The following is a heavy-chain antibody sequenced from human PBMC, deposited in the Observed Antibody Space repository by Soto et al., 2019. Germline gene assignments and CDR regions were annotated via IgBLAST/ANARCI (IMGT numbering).Heavy chain of an antibody. V-gene: IGHV1-18*01. D-gene: IGHD2-8*01. CDR1: GYTFTSYG. CDR2: ISAYNGNT. CDR3: ARVMSNRGWFDP. Sequence: ASVKVSCKESGYTFTSYGLSWVRQAPGQGLEWMGWISAYNGNTNYAQKLQGRVTMTTDTSTSTAYMELRSLRSDDTAVYYCARVMSNRGWFDPWGQGTLVTVSS. J-gene: IGHJ5*02.